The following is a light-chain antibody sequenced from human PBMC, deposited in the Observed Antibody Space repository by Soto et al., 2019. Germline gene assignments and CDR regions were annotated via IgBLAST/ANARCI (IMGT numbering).Light chain of an antibody. J-gene: IGLJ3*02. CDR1: SSNIGAGYD. V-gene: IGLV1-40*01. CDR3: QSFDSSLSGWL. Sequence: QSVLTQPPSVSGAPGQRVTISCTGSSSNIGAGYDVHWYQRLPGTAPKLLISGDTNRPSGVPDRFSGSKSGTSASLAITGFRAEDEADYYCQSFDSSLSGWLFGGGTKLTVL. CDR2: GDT.